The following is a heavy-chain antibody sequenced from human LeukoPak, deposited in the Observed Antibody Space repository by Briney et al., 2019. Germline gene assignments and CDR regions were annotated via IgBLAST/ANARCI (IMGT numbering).Heavy chain of an antibody. CDR3: ASYGSGYGAFDI. CDR1: GCTFSGYY. V-gene: IGHV1-2*02. J-gene: IGHJ3*02. D-gene: IGHD3-10*01. CDR2: INPNSGGT. Sequence: ASVKVSCKASGCTFSGYYMHWVRQAPGQGLEWMGWINPNSGGTNYAQKFQGRVTMTRDTSISTAYMELSRLRSDDTAVYYCASYGSGYGAFDIWGQGTMVTVSS.